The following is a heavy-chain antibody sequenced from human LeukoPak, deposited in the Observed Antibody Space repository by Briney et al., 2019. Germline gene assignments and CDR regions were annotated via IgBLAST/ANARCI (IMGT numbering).Heavy chain of an antibody. Sequence: GGSLRLSCAASGFTFSSYAMSWVRQAPGKGLEWVSGISGSGGSTYYADSVKGRFTISRDNSKNTLYLQMNSLRAEDTAVYYCAKGSSSGSFSVFDYWGREPWSPSPQ. CDR2: ISGSGGST. J-gene: IGHJ4*02. V-gene: IGHV3-23*01. D-gene: IGHD3-10*01. CDR1: GFTFSSYA. CDR3: AKGSSSGSFSVFDY.